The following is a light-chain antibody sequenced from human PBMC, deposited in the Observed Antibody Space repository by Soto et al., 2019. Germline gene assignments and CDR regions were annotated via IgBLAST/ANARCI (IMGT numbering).Light chain of an antibody. CDR3: QQYGGSPQT. CDR2: GAS. Sequence: EIVLTQSPGTLSLSPGERATLSCRARQSVSNYLAWYQQKPGQAPRLLIYGASSSATGIPDRFSGSGSGTDFTLTISRLEPEDFAVYYCQQYGGSPQTFGQGPKVEIK. J-gene: IGKJ1*01. CDR1: QSVSNY. V-gene: IGKV3-20*01.